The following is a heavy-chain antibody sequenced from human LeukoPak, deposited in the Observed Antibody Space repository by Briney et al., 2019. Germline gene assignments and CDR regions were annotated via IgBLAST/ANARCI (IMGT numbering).Heavy chain of an antibody. J-gene: IGHJ4*02. CDR2: INHSGST. CDR1: GGSFSGYY. D-gene: IGHD2-15*01. CDR3: ARVAFAGKGGDY. Sequence: SETLSLTCAVYGGSFSGYYWSWIRQPPGKGLEWIGEINHSGSTNYNPSLKSRVTISVDTSKNQFSLKLSSVTAADTAVYYCARVAFAGKGGDYWGQGTLVTVSS. V-gene: IGHV4-34*01.